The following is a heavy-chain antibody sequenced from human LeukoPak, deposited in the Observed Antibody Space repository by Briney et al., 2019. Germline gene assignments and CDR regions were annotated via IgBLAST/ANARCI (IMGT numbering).Heavy chain of an antibody. D-gene: IGHD6-13*01. CDR2: IWYDGSNK. V-gene: IGHV3-33*01. CDR3: ARDLRYSSSWYFYYYYGMDV. CDR1: GFTFSSYG. Sequence: GRSLRLSCAASGFTFSSYGMHWVRQAPGKGLEWVAVIWYDGSNKYYADSVKGRFTISRDNSKNTLYLQMNSLRAEDTAVYYCARDLRYSSSWYFYYYYGMDVWGQGTTVTVSS. J-gene: IGHJ6*02.